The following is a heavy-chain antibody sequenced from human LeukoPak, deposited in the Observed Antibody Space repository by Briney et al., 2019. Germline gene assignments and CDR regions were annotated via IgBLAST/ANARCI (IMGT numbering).Heavy chain of an antibody. J-gene: IGHJ6*03. CDR3: AKAGNWGGYYYYLDV. Sequence: SETLSLTCTVSGGSINSGDYYWSWIRQPPGKGLEWIGYIYYIGSTYYKPSLMSRVTMSLDTSKNQFSLKLSSVTAADTAVYYCAKAGNWGGYYYYLDVWGKGATVTVSS. V-gene: IGHV4-30-4*08. CDR1: GGSINSGDYY. D-gene: IGHD7-27*01. CDR2: IYYIGST.